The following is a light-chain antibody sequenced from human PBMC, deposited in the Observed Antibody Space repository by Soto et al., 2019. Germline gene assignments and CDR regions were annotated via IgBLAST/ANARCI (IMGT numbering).Light chain of an antibody. CDR1: QSVSSY. CDR3: HHRNIWPPA. V-gene: IGKV3-11*01. CDR2: DAS. Sequence: GRGVVLCGASQSVSSYLAWYQQKPGQAPRLLIYDASSRDTGIPARFSGSGSGPEFNLTIRSLQPEAFAIYYCHHRNIWPPAFRQGTRLEIK. J-gene: IGKJ5*01.